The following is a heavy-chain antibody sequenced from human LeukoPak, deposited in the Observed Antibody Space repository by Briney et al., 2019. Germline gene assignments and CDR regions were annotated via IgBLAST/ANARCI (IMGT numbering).Heavy chain of an antibody. Sequence: GRSLRLSCAASGFTFSSYGMHWVRQAPGKGLEWEAVISYDGSNKYYADSVKGRFTISRDNSKNTLYLQMNSLRAEDTAVYYCAKYEGHIYWGQGTLVTVSS. CDR3: AKYEGHIY. J-gene: IGHJ4*02. D-gene: IGHD2-21*01. CDR2: ISYDGSNK. V-gene: IGHV3-30*18. CDR1: GFTFSSYG.